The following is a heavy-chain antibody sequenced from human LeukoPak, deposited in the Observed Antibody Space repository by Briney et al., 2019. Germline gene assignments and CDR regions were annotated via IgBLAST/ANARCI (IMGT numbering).Heavy chain of an antibody. D-gene: IGHD3-10*01. V-gene: IGHV4-38-2*02. CDR3: AREIWGSGFYYMDV. CDR1: GYSVSSGYY. CDR2: IYHSGST. Sequence: SKTLSLTCSVSGYSVSSGYYWGWIRQPPGKGLEWIGSIYHSGSTYYNPSLKSRVTVSVDTSKNQFSLKLSSVTAADTAVYYCAREIWGSGFYYMDVWGKGTTVTISS. J-gene: IGHJ6*03.